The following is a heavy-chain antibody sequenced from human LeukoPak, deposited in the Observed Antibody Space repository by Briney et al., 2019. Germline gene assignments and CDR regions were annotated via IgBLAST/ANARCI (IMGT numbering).Heavy chain of an antibody. CDR2: INPNSGGT. CDR1: GYTFTGYY. Sequence: ASVKVSCKASGYTFTGYYMHWVRQAPGQGLEWMGWINPNSGGTNYAQKFQGRVTMTRDTSTSTAYMELSRLRSDDTAVYYCARQFDEPYGPPCTGFLKNWFDPWGQGTLVTVSS. J-gene: IGHJ5*02. CDR3: ARQFDEPYGPPCTGFLKNWFDP. D-gene: IGHD3-10*01. V-gene: IGHV1-2*02.